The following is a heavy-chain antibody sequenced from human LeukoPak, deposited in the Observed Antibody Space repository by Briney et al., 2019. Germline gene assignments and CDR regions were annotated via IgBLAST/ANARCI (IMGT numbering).Heavy chain of an antibody. V-gene: IGHV3-48*02. D-gene: IGHD3-10*01. CDR2: ISSSSDAI. CDR1: GFTFNTYS. CDR3: ARENWFKFDY. Sequence: GGSLRLSCAASGFTFNTYSMTWVRQAPGKGLEWLSYISSSSDAIWYADSVKGRFTVSRANAKNSLYLHMNSLRDEDTAVYYCARENWFKFDYWGQGSLVTVSS. J-gene: IGHJ4*02.